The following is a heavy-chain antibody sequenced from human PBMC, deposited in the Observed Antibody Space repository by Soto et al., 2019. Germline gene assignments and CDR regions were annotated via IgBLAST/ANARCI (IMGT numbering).Heavy chain of an antibody. CDR2: IYYSGST. D-gene: IGHD5-18*01. J-gene: IGHJ3*02. CDR3: ASRKLWLPHAFDI. CDR1: GGSISSSSYY. V-gene: IGHV4-39*01. Sequence: KPSETLSLTCTVSGGSISSSSYYWGWIRQPPGKGLEWIGSIYYSGSTYYNPSLKSRVTISVDTSKNQFSLKLSSVTAADTAVYYCASRKLWLPHAFDIWGQGTMVTVSS.